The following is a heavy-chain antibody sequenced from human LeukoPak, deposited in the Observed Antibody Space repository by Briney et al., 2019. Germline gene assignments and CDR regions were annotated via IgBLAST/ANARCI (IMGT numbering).Heavy chain of an antibody. Sequence: PGRSLRLSCAASGFTFDDYAMHWVRRAPGKGLEWVSLISGDGGSTYYADSVKGRFTISRDNSKNSLYLQMTNLRTEDTALYYCAKGFSVLASNHYFYYYGMDVWGQGTTVTVSS. D-gene: IGHD3-3*01. J-gene: IGHJ6*02. CDR3: AKGFSVLASNHYFYYYGMDV. CDR1: GFTFDDYA. CDR2: ISGDGGST. V-gene: IGHV3-43*02.